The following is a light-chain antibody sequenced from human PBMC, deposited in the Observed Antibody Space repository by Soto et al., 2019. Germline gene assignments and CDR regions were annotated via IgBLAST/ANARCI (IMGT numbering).Light chain of an antibody. V-gene: IGKV3-20*01. Sequence: EIVMTQSPATLSVSPGERATLSCRASQSVSSNLAWYQQKPGQAPRLLIYGASTRATGIPDRFSGSGSGTDFTLTISRLDPEDFAVYYCQQYGSSSLTFGPGTKVDIK. CDR1: QSVSSN. J-gene: IGKJ3*01. CDR2: GAS. CDR3: QQYGSSSLT.